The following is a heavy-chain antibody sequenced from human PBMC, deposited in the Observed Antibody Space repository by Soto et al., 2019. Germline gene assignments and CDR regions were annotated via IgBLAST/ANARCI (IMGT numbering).Heavy chain of an antibody. CDR1: GFTFSSCA. J-gene: IGHJ5*02. D-gene: IGHD2-15*01. CDR3: ARQYCSGGSCYSWFDP. Sequence: EVQLLESGGGLVQPGGSLRLSCAASGFTFSSCAMSWVRQAPGKGLEWVSAISGGGVSTYYADSVKGRVTISRDNSKNTLYLQMNSLRAEDTAVYYCARQYCSGGSCYSWFDPWGQGTLVTVSS. V-gene: IGHV3-23*01. CDR2: ISGGGVST.